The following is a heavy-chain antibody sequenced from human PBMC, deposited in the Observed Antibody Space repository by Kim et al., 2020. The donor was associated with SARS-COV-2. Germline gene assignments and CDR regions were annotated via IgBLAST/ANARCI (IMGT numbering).Heavy chain of an antibody. V-gene: IGHV1-69*04. CDR3: ARDLRSGYDLVPDY. J-gene: IGHJ4*02. D-gene: IGHD5-12*01. Sequence: SVKVSCKASGGTFSSYAISWVRQAPGQGLEWMGRIIPILGIANYAQKFQGRVTITADKSTSTAYMELSSLRSEDTAVYYCARDLRSGYDLVPDYWGQGTLVTVSS. CDR2: IIPILGIA. CDR1: GGTFSSYA.